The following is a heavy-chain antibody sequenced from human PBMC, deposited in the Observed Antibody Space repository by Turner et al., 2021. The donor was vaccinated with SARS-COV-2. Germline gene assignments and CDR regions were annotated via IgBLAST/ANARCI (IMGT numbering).Heavy chain of an antibody. D-gene: IGHD6-19*01. V-gene: IGHV1-18*01. CDR3: ARDWAGGYYFDF. J-gene: IGHJ4*02. Sequence: QVQLVQSGAAVKKPGASVKVSCKASAYTFTSYGISWVRQAPGQGLEWMGWISSYNGNTNHAQNLQDRVTLTTDTSTSTAYMEVRSLRSDDTAIYYGARDWAGGYYFDFWGQGTLVTVSS. CDR2: ISSYNGNT. CDR1: AYTFTSYG.